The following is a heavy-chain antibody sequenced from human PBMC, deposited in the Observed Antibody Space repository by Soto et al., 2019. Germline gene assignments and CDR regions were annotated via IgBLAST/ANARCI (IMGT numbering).Heavy chain of an antibody. CDR1: RFTFSSYG. CDR3: AKGLVGYVFGVQDYHYGMDV. J-gene: IGHJ6*02. CDR2: ISYDGSNK. D-gene: IGHD2-8*02. V-gene: IGHV3-30*18. Sequence: QVQLVESGGGVVQPGSSLRLSCAALRFTFSSYGMHWVRQAPGKGLEWVAAISYDGSNKNYPDSVKGRFTISRDNSKNTLYLQMNGLRGEDTAVYHCAKGLVGYVFGVQDYHYGMDVWGQGTTVTVSS.